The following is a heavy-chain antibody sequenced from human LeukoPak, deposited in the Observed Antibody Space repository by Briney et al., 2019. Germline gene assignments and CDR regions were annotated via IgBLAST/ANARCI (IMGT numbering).Heavy chain of an antibody. CDR1: GYTFTGYY. V-gene: IGHV1-2*02. Sequence: ASVKVSCKASGYTFTGYYMHWVRQAPGQGLERMGWINPNSGGTNYAQKFQGRVTMTRDTSISTAYMELSRLRSDDTAVYYCARVSATKWELYDYWGQGTLVTVSS. CDR3: ARVSATKWELYDY. D-gene: IGHD1-26*01. J-gene: IGHJ4*02. CDR2: INPNSGGT.